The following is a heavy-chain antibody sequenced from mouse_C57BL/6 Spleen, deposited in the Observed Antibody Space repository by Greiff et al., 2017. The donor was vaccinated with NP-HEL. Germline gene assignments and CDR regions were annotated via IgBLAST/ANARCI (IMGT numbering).Heavy chain of an antibody. V-gene: IGHV1-58*01. D-gene: IGHD2-4*01. CDR2: IYIGNGYT. CDR1: GYTFTSYG. J-gene: IGHJ3*01. Sequence: EVQLQQSGAELVRPGSSVKMSCKTSGYTFTSYGINWVKQRPGQGLEWIGYIYIGNGYTEYNEKFKGKATLTSDTSSSTAYMQLSSLTSEDSAIYFCARSRGIYYDYWTWFAYWGQGTLVTVSA. CDR3: ARSRGIYYDYWTWFAY.